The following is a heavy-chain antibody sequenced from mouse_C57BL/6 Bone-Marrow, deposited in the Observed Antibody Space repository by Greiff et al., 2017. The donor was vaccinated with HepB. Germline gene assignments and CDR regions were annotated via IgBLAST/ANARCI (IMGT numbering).Heavy chain of an antibody. Sequence: VQLQQPGAELVKPGASVKLSCKASGYTFTSYWMHWVKQRPGQGLEWIGMIHPTSGSTNYNEKFKSKATLTVDKSSSTAYMQLSSLTSEDSAVYYCARGDYEGWYFDVWGTGTTVTVSS. CDR3: ARGDYEGWYFDV. J-gene: IGHJ1*03. CDR2: IHPTSGST. V-gene: IGHV1-64*01. CDR1: GYTFTSYW. D-gene: IGHD2-4*01.